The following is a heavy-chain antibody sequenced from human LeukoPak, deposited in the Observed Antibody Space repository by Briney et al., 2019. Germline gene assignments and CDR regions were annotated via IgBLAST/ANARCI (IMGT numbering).Heavy chain of an antibody. J-gene: IGHJ4*02. Sequence: ASVKVSCKASGGTFSSYAISWVRQAPGQGLEWMGGIIPIFDTANYAQKFQGRVTITADESTSTAYMELSSLRSEDTAVYYCARGLLSYGAPSHFDYWGQGTLVTVSS. CDR2: IIPIFDTA. V-gene: IGHV1-69*13. CDR3: ARGLLSYGAPSHFDY. D-gene: IGHD4-17*01. CDR1: GGTFSSYA.